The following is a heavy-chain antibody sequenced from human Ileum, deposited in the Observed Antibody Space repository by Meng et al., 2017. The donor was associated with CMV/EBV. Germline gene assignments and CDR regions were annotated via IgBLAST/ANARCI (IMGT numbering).Heavy chain of an antibody. CDR1: GFIFSSYW. CDR2: INSDGSGS. D-gene: IGHD5-18*01. Sequence: SGFIFSSYWMHWVRQDPGKGLVRLSRINSDGSGSGYADSVKGRFTISRDNAKNTLYLQMNSLRAEDTAVYFCAKAYIGYSYAYRFGTWGQGTLVTVSS. V-gene: IGHV3-74*01. J-gene: IGHJ5*02. CDR3: AKAYIGYSYAYRFGT.